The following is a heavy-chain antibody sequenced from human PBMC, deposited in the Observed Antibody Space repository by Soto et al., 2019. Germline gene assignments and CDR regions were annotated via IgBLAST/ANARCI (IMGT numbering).Heavy chain of an antibody. CDR3: MNHKSSCEY. CDR2: ISYSGST. D-gene: IGHD2-15*01. Sequence: QLQLQESGPGLVQPSETLSLTCTVSGVSISSRDYYWGWIRQPPGKGLEWIGMISYSGSTYYSPSLKSRATITADTSNNQLSLRLSSVTAADTAVFHCMNHKSSCEYWGQGTVVTVAS. J-gene: IGHJ4*02. CDR1: GVSISSRDYY. V-gene: IGHV4-39*01.